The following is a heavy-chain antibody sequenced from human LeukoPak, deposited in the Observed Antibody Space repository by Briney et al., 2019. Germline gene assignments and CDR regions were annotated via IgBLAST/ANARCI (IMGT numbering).Heavy chain of an antibody. CDR3: ARARGVIAVAGTRVDY. Sequence: GGSLRLSCAASGFTFSDYYMSWIRQAPGKGLEWVANIKQDGSEKYYVDSVKGRFTISRDNAKNSLYLQMNSLRAEDTAVYYCARARGVIAVAGTRVDYWGQGTLVTVSS. CDR2: IKQDGSEK. CDR1: GFTFSDYY. J-gene: IGHJ4*02. V-gene: IGHV3-7*01. D-gene: IGHD6-19*01.